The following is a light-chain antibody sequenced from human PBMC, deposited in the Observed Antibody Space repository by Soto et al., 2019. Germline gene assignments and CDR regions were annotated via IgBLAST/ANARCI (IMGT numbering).Light chain of an antibody. CDR3: QQYGSSGT. CDR2: GAS. CDR1: QSVSNNY. V-gene: IGKV3-20*01. Sequence: IVLPQPPGPLSLSPGESATLSCRASQSVSNNYLAWYQQKPGPAPRLLIYGASNRATGIPDRFSGSGSGTDFTHTVSRLEPEDVAVYYCQQYGSSGTFGQGTKVEIK. J-gene: IGKJ1*01.